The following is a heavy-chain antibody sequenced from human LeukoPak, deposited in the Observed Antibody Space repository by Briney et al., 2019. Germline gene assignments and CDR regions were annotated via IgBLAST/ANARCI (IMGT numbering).Heavy chain of an antibody. J-gene: IGHJ5*02. CDR3: ARAPGATSWFDP. V-gene: IGHV4-30-2*01. D-gene: IGHD5-12*01. CDR1: GGSISSGGYS. CDR2: IYHSGST. Sequence: SETLSLTCAVPGGSISSGGYSGSWTRQPPGKGLEWIGYIYHSGSTYYNASLKSRVSISVDKSKNQFSLKLSSVTAADAAVYYCARAPGATSWFDPWGQGTLVTVSS.